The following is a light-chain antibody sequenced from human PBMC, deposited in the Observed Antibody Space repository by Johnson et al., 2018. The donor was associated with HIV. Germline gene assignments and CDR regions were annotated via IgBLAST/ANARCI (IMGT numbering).Light chain of an antibody. CDR1: SSNIGAGYD. V-gene: IGLV1-40*01. Sequence: QSVLTQPPSVSGAPGQRVTISCTGSSSNIGAGYDVHWYQQLPGTAPKLLIYGNNNRPSGVPDRFSGSRSGTSASLAITGLQADDEADYYCQSYDNSLRGSKVLGTGAKVTVL. CDR2: GNN. CDR3: QSYDNSLRGSKV. J-gene: IGLJ1*01.